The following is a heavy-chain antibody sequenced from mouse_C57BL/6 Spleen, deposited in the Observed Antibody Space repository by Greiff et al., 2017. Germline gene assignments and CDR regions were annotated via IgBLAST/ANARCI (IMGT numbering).Heavy chain of an antibody. V-gene: IGHV5-17*01. CDR3: ARGKDY. CDR2: ISSGSSTI. J-gene: IGHJ4*01. Sequence: DVMLVESEGGLVKPGGSLKLSCAASGFTFSDYGMHWVRQAPEQGLEWVAYISSGSSTIYYADTVKGRFTLSRDNAQNTLFLQMTCLRSEDTAMDYCARGKDYWGQGTSVTVSA. CDR1: GFTFSDYG.